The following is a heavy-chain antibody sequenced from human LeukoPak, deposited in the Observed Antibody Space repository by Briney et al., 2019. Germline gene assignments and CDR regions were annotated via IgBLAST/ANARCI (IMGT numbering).Heavy chain of an antibody. V-gene: IGHV4-59*08. CDR2: MYYSGSS. J-gene: IGHJ3*02. CDR3: ARHIGSSWLDAFDI. D-gene: IGHD6-13*01. CDR1: GGSIRSYC. Sequence: PSETLSLTCTVSGGSIRSYCWSWIRQPPGKGLEWIGYMYYSGSSNYNPSLESRVTIVVDTSKNRFSLNLSSVTAADTAVYYCARHIGSSWLDAFDIWGQGTMVTVSS.